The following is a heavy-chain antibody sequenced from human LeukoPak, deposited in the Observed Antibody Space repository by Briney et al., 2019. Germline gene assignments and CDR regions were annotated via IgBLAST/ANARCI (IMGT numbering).Heavy chain of an antibody. CDR2: ISSSGSTI. V-gene: IGHV3-48*03. D-gene: IGHD3-22*01. CDR1: GFTFSSYE. J-gene: IGHJ4*02. Sequence: PGGSLRLSCAASGFTFSSYEMNWVRQAPGKGLEWVSYISSSGSTIYYADSVKGRFTISRDNAKNSLYLRMNSLRAEDTAVYYCARRNYYDSSGYDYWGQGTLVTVSS. CDR3: ARRNYYDSSGYDY.